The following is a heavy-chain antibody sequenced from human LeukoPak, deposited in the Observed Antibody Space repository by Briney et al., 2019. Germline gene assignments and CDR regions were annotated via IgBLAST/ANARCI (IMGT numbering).Heavy chain of an antibody. CDR3: ARQNPITMVRGVIRGYYFDY. CDR1: GFTFSSYW. CDR2: IKQDGSEK. D-gene: IGHD3-10*01. Sequence: GSLRLSCAASGFTFSSYWMSWVRQAPGKGLEWVANIKQDGSEKYYVDSVKGRFTISRDNAKNSLYLQMNSLRAEDTAVYYCARQNPITMVRGVIRGYYFDYWGQGTLVTVSS. J-gene: IGHJ4*02. V-gene: IGHV3-7*01.